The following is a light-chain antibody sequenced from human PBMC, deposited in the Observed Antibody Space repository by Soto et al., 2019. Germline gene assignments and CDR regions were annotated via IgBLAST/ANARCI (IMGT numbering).Light chain of an antibody. J-gene: IGKJ4*01. CDR1: QSVSSTS. V-gene: IGKV3-20*01. CDR3: QQYGTSSLT. CDR2: HVS. Sequence: DILLTQSPGTLYLSPGERAILSCRASQSVSSTSLAWYQQRPGQAPRLLIYHVSSRANGIPDRFSGSGSGTDFTLTISTLEPEDFAVYYCQQYGTSSLTFGGGTKVDIK.